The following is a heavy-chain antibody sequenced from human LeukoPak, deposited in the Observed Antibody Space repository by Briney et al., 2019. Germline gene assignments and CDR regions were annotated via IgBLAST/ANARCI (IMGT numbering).Heavy chain of an antibody. J-gene: IGHJ3*02. CDR3: AKDRSTYYYDSSGLYPEAFDT. Sequence: GRSLRLSCATSGFTFSSYGIHWVRQAPGKGLEWVAVISYDGSNKYYADFVRGRFTISRDDSKNTLYLQMKSVIFEDTAVYYCAKDRSTYYYDSSGLYPEAFDTWGQGTMVTVSS. D-gene: IGHD3-22*01. CDR1: GFTFSSYG. CDR2: ISYDGSNK. V-gene: IGHV3-30*18.